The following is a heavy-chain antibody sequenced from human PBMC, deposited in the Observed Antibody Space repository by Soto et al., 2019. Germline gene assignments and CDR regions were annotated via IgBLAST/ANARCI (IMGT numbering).Heavy chain of an antibody. V-gene: IGHV5-51*01. CDR2: SYPGDSDT. D-gene: IGHD2-2*01. CDR3: ATFRGSTSCPHY. Sequence: PGESLKISCKGSGYSFTSYWIGWVRQMPGKGLEWMGISYPGDSDTRYSPSFQGQFIISANKSSSTAYLQWSSLKASDTAMYYCATFRGSTSCPHYWGQGTLVTVSS. J-gene: IGHJ4*01. CDR1: GYSFTSYW.